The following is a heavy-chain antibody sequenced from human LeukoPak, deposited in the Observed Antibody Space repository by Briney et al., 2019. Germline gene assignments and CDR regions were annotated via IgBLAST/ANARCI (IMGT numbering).Heavy chain of an antibody. CDR3: ARGFRRGYSSGWTGFDY. D-gene: IGHD6-19*01. CDR1: GFTFSSYS. Sequence: PGGSLRLSCAASGFTFSSYSMNWVRQAPGKGLEWVSSISSSSSYIYYADSVKGRFTISRDNAKNSLYLQMSSLRAEDTAVYYCARGFRRGYSSGWTGFDYWGQGTLVTVSS. J-gene: IGHJ4*02. CDR2: ISSSSSYI. V-gene: IGHV3-21*01.